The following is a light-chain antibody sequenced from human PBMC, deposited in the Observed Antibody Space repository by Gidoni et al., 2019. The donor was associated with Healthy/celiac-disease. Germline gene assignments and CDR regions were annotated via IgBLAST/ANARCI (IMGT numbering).Light chain of an antibody. CDR1: QSVSSY. CDR2: DAS. V-gene: IGKV3-11*01. Sequence: DILLTQSPSTLSLSPGERATLSCRASQSVSSYLAWYQQKPGQAPRLLIYDASNRETGIPARFSGSGSGTEFTLTISSLEPEDFAVYYCQQRSNWPSTFGQGTKVEIK. J-gene: IGKJ1*01. CDR3: QQRSNWPST.